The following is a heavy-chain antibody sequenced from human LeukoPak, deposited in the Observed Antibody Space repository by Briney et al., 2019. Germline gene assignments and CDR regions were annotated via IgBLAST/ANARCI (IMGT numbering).Heavy chain of an antibody. J-gene: IGHJ6*02. D-gene: IGHD6-19*01. CDR3: AKETEQWLGNYYYSLDV. Sequence: GSLRLSCAASGFTFDDYAMHWVRQAPGKGLEWVSLISWDGGSTYYADSVKGRFTISRDNSKNSLYLQMNSLRAEDTAIYYCAKETEQWLGNYYYSLDVWGQGTTVTVSS. CDR2: ISWDGGST. CDR1: GFTFDDYA. V-gene: IGHV3-43D*03.